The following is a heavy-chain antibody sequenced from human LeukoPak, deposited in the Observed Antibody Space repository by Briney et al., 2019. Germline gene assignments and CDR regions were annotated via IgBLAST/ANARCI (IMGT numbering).Heavy chain of an antibody. V-gene: IGHV3-48*03. CDR3: ARGLDNYGYKFDY. Sequence: GGSLRLSCAASGFTFSNYKMNWVRQAPGKGLEWVSFISSGGSTMYYADSVKGRFTISRDNAKNSLYLQMNSLRAEDTAVYYCARGLDNYGYKFDYWGQGTLVTVSS. CDR1: GFTFSNYK. CDR2: ISSGGSTM. D-gene: IGHD5-18*01. J-gene: IGHJ4*02.